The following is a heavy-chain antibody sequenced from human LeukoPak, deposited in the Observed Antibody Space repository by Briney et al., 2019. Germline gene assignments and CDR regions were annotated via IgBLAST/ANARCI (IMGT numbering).Heavy chain of an antibody. J-gene: IGHJ4*02. V-gene: IGHV4-4*07. CDR2: VYSSGNT. D-gene: IGHD4-23*01. Sequence: TSETLSRTCTVSGGSITSYYWSWIRQPAGKGLEWIGRVYSSGNTNYNPSLKSRVSMSVDTSKNQFSLKLTSVTAADTAVYYCARGGKATVVTMWGQGILVTVSS. CDR1: GGSITSYY. CDR3: ARGGKATVVTM.